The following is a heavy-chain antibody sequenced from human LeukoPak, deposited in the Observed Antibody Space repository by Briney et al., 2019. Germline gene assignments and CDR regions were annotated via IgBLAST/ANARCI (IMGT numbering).Heavy chain of an antibody. V-gene: IGHV3-21*01. CDR1: GFTFSSYS. D-gene: IGHD3-22*01. J-gene: IGHJ4*02. CDR3: AREDPREIVVSY. CDR2: ISSSSSYI. Sequence: GGSLRLSCAASGFTFSSYSMNWVRQAPGKGLEWVSSISSSSSYIYYADSVKGRFTISRDNAKNSLYLQINSLRAEDTAVYYCAREDPREIVVSYWGQGTLVTVSS.